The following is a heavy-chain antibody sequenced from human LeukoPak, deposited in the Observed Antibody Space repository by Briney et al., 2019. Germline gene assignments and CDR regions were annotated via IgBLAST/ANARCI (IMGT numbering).Heavy chain of an antibody. Sequence: GGSLRLSCVVSGFTFSTYAMHWVRQAPGRGLEWVAVISYDGKNKYYADSVKGRFTISRDNSKNTLYLQMNSLRAEDTAVYYCAKPYYYDSSGYLGDYWGQGTLVTVSS. V-gene: IGHV3-30*04. J-gene: IGHJ4*02. CDR3: AKPYYYDSSGYLGDY. CDR2: ISYDGKNK. D-gene: IGHD3-22*01. CDR1: GFTFSTYA.